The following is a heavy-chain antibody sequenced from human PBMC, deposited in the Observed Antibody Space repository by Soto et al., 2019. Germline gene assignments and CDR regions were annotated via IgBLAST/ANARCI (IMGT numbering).Heavy chain of an antibody. CDR1: GFTFSSYA. CDR2: ISGSGGST. J-gene: IGHJ4*02. Sequence: PGGSLRLSCAASGFTFSSYAMSWVRQAPGKGLEWVSAISGSGGSTYYADSVKGRFTISRDNSKNTLYLQMNSLRAEDTAVYYCATQVEDSGSYYFDYWGQGTLVTVSS. CDR3: ATQVEDSGSYYFDY. V-gene: IGHV3-23*01. D-gene: IGHD1-26*01.